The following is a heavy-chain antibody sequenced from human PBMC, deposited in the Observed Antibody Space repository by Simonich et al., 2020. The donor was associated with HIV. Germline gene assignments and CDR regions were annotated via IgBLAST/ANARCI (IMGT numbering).Heavy chain of an antibody. J-gene: IGHJ3*02. CDR3: ARLAVVIGAFDI. D-gene: IGHD3-22*01. V-gene: IGHV4-34*01. CDR1: GGSFNGYY. CDR2: IYHSGGT. Sequence: QVQLQQWGAGLLKPSETLSLTCAVYGGSFNGYYGGWIRQPPGKGLEWIGSIYHSGGTYSNPSLKSRVTMSVDTSKNQFSLKLSSVTAADTAVYYCARLAVVIGAFDIWGQGTMATVSS.